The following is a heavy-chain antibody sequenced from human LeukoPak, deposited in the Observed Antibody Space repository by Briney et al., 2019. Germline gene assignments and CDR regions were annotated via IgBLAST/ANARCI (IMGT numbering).Heavy chain of an antibody. CDR1: VGTFSSYA. Sequence: ASVKVSCKASVGTFSSYAISWVRQAPGQGLEWMGRIIPILGIANYAQKFQGRVTITADKSTSTAYMELSSLRSDDTAVYYCARVIDGYNPNDAFDIWGQGTMVTVSS. CDR2: IIPILGIA. D-gene: IGHD5-24*01. J-gene: IGHJ3*02. CDR3: ARVIDGYNPNDAFDI. V-gene: IGHV1-69*04.